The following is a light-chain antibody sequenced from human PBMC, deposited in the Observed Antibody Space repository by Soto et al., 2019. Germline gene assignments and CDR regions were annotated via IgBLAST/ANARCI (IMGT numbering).Light chain of an antibody. J-gene: IGLJ3*02. V-gene: IGLV4-69*01. CDR3: QTWGTGIVV. Sequence: QSVLTQSPSASASLGASVKLTCTLSSGHSSYTIAWHQQQPETGPRYLMKLNSDGSHTKGDGIPDRFSGSSSGAERYLTISSLQSEDESDYYCQTWGTGIVVFGRGTKLTVL. CDR2: LNSDGSH. CDR1: SGHSSYT.